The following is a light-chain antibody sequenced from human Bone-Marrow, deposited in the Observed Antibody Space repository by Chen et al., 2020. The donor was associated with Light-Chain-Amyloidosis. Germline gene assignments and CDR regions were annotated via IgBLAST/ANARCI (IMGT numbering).Light chain of an antibody. V-gene: IGLV2-14*01. J-gene: IGLJ1*01. CDR1: SSDIGDYNY. CDR3: SSYTSSNTYV. CDR2: EVS. Sequence: QSALTQPASVSGSPGQSLTISCTGTSSDIGDYNYVSWYAQFPGRAPKLMIYEVSNRPSGVSTRFSGSKSGNTASLTISGLQAEDEADYYCSSYTSSNTYVFGTGTKVTVL.